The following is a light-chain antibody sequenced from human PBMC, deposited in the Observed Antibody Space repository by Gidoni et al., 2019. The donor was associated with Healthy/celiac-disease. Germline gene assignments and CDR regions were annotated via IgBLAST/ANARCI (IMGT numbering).Light chain of an antibody. V-gene: IGKV1-39*01. CDR1: QSISSY. CDR3: QQSYSTPQT. Sequence: IHLTQSPSSLSASVGDSVTITCRASQSISSYLNWYLQKPGKAPKLLIYAAASLQSGVPSRFSGSGCGTDFTLTISSRQPEDFATYYCQQSYSTPQTFGQGTKLEIK. J-gene: IGKJ2*01. CDR2: AAA.